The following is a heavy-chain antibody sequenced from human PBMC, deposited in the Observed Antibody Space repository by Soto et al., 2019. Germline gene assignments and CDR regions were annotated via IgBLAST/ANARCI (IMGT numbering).Heavy chain of an antibody. J-gene: IGHJ3*02. Sequence: SETLALTCIVSGGSISGFYWSWIRQPPGKGLEWIGYIYHSGTTNYNPSLRSRVTISVDTSNNQFSLRLNSVTAADTAVYYCARPSYYYGSGSYTFDIWGQGTMVT. D-gene: IGHD3-10*01. CDR3: ARPSYYYGSGSYTFDI. V-gene: IGHV4-59*08. CDR1: GGSISGFY. CDR2: IYHSGTT.